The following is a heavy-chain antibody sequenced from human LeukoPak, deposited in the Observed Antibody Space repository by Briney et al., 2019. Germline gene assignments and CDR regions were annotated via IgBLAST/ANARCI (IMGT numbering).Heavy chain of an antibody. CDR3: ARRPPTVVTLSRDALHI. J-gene: IGHJ3*02. CDR1: GYTFSNYW. Sequence: GESLKISFKGSGYTFSNYWIGLVRQMPGKGLEWIGINYPADSDTTYTPSFRAQVPISADQSISTAYLQWSSLKASHTAMYYCARRPPTVVTLSRDALHIWGQGTMVTVSS. CDR2: NYPADSDT. V-gene: IGHV5-51*01. D-gene: IGHD4-23*01.